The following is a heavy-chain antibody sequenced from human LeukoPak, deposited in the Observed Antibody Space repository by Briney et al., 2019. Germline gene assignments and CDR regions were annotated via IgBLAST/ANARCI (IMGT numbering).Heavy chain of an antibody. D-gene: IGHD6-19*01. J-gene: IGHJ4*02. Sequence: SETLSLTCTVSGGSVSSGSYYWSWIRQPPGKGLEWIGYIYYSGSTNYNPSLKSRVTISVDTSKNQFSLKLSSVTAADTAVYYCASGWYGVLRGLLDYWGQGTLVTVSS. V-gene: IGHV4-61*01. CDR2: IYYSGST. CDR3: ASGWYGVLRGLLDY. CDR1: GGSVSSGSYY.